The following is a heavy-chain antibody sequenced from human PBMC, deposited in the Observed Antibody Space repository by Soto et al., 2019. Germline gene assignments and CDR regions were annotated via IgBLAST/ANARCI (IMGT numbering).Heavy chain of an antibody. Sequence: ASVKVSCKASGYTFTGYYMHWVRQAPGQGLEWMGWINPNSGGTNYAQKFQGWVTMTRDTSISTAYMELSRLRSDDTAVYYCAREGIAAAAYYGMDVWGQGTTVTVSS. CDR3: AREGIAAAAYYGMDV. CDR2: INPNSGGT. D-gene: IGHD6-13*01. V-gene: IGHV1-2*04. CDR1: GYTFTGYY. J-gene: IGHJ6*02.